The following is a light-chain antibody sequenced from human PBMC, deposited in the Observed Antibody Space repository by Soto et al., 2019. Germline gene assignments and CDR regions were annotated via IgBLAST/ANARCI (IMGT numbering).Light chain of an antibody. CDR3: QQYNNWPLT. Sequence: EIVLTQSPCTLSLSPGERATFSCRASQSVSSNYLAWYQQKPGQAPRLLIYGASTRATGIPARFSGSGSGTEFTLTISSLQSEDFAVYYCQQYNNWPLTFGGGTKVDIK. J-gene: IGKJ4*01. CDR2: GAS. V-gene: IGKV3-15*01. CDR1: QSVSSN.